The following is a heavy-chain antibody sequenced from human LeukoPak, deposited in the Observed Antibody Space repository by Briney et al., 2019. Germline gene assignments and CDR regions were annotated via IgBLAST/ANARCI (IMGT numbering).Heavy chain of an antibody. J-gene: IGHJ4*02. CDR2: ISYDGSNK. CDR1: GFTFSSYA. V-gene: IGHV3-30*14. CDR3: VKAHRYFDWSIHFDY. D-gene: IGHD3-9*01. Sequence: GGSLRLSCAASGFTFSSYAMHWVRQAPGKGLEWVAVISYDGSNKYYADSVKGRFTISRDNSKNTLYLQMSSLRAEDTAVYYCVKAHRYFDWSIHFDYWGQGTLVTVSS.